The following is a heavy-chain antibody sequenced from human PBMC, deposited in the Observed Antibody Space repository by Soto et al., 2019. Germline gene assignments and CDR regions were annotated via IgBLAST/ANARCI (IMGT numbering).Heavy chain of an antibody. CDR1: GGSISSGGYY. CDR2: IYYSGST. V-gene: IGHV4-31*03. D-gene: IGHD6-13*01. Sequence: SLTCTVSGGSISSGGYYWSWIRQHPGKGLEWIGYIYYSGSTYYNPSLKSRVTISVDTSKNQFSLKLSSVTAADTAVYCCARGFGSSSWYGPCCHFDYWGQGTLVTVSS. CDR3: ARGFGSSSWYGPCCHFDY. J-gene: IGHJ4*02.